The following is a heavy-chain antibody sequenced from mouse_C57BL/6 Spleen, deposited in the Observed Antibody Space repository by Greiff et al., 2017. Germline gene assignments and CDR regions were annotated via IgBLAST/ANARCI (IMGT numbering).Heavy chain of an antibody. J-gene: IGHJ2*01. V-gene: IGHV1-69*01. Sequence: QVQLQQPGAELVMPGASVKLSCKASGYTFTSYWMHWVKQRPGQGLEWIGEIDPSDSYTNYNQKFKGKSTLTVDKSSSTAYMQLSSLTSEDSAVYYCARTGVYDYDGGVDYWGKGTTLTVSS. CDR3: ARTGVYDYDGGVDY. CDR1: GYTFTSYW. D-gene: IGHD2-4*01. CDR2: IDPSDSYT.